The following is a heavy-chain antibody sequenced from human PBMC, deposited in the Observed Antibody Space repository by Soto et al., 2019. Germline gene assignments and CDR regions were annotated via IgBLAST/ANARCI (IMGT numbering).Heavy chain of an antibody. Sequence: VGSLRLSCVASGFTFNDYYMSWIRQAPGKGLEWLSYISVTSAYTNYAESVRGRFTISRDNAQNSLYLQMNSLRAEDTALYYCAITPRSSYGPFDYWGRGTLVTVSS. CDR2: ISVTSAYT. D-gene: IGHD5-18*01. J-gene: IGHJ4*02. CDR3: AITPRSSYGPFDY. V-gene: IGHV3-11*06. CDR1: GFTFNDYY.